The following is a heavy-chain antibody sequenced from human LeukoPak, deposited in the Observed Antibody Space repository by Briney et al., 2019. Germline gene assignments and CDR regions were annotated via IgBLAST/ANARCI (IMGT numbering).Heavy chain of an antibody. Sequence: ASVKVSYKASGYTFTGYYMHWVRQAPGQGLEWMGWINPNSGGTNYAQKFQGRVTMTRDTSISTAYMELSRLRSDDTAVYYCASHYYYDSSGYYLDAFDIWGQGTMVTVSS. J-gene: IGHJ3*02. CDR1: GYTFTGYY. CDR3: ASHYYYDSSGYYLDAFDI. CDR2: INPNSGGT. D-gene: IGHD3-22*01. V-gene: IGHV1-2*02.